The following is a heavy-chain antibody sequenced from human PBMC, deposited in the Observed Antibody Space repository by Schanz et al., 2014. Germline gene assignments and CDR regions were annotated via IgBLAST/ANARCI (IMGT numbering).Heavy chain of an antibody. V-gene: IGHV1-18*01. CDR1: RYTFNTYG. D-gene: IGHD6-13*01. J-gene: IGHJ4*02. CDR3: ARSGSSNWYFFDY. CDR2: IRAGTGNT. Sequence: QGQLVQSGPEVKEPGASVKVSCEASRYTFNTYGLNWVRQAPGQGLEWMGWIRAGTGNTEYSQKFQGRVTITRDTLASTAYMEVSSLRSEDTAVYYCARSGSSNWYFFDYWGQGTLVTVSS.